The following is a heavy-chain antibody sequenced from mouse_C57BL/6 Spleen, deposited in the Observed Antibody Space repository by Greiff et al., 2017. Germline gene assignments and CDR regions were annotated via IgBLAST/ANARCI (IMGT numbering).Heavy chain of an antibody. Sequence: EVKVVESGGGLVKPGGSLKLSCAASGFTFSSYAMSWVRQTPEKRLEWIATISDGGSYTYYPDNVKGRFTISRDNAKNNLYLQMSHLKSEDTAMYYCEKSYYYGGSRDAMDYWGQGTSVTVSA. CDR3: EKSYYYGGSRDAMDY. J-gene: IGHJ4*01. CDR1: GFTFSSYA. CDR2: ISDGGSYT. V-gene: IGHV5-4*03. D-gene: IGHD1-1*01.